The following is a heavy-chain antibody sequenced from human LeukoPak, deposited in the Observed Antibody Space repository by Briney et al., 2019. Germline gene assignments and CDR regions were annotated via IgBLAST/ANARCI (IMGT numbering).Heavy chain of an antibody. CDR3: ARDWDIDF. CDR1: GFTFSSYA. J-gene: IGHJ4*02. D-gene: IGHD1-26*01. Sequence: PGGSLRLSCAASGFTFSSYAMHWGRQAPGKGLEWVASIKQDASEKSYVDSVKGRFIISRDKAKKSLYLQMNCLRAEDTAVYYCARDWDIDFWGQGTQVTVSS. V-gene: IGHV3-7*01. CDR2: IKQDASEK.